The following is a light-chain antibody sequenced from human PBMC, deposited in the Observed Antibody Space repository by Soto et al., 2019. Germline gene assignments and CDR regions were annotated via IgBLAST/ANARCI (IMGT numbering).Light chain of an antibody. V-gene: IGKV3-20*01. Sequence: EIVLTQSPGTLSLSPGVRATFSCRASQRVNSWFLAWYQQKPGQAPRLLIYGASTRATGIPDRFSGSGSGTDFTLTISRLEPEDFAVYYCHYYDDSPPFPFGPGTKLDIK. J-gene: IGKJ3*01. CDR2: GAS. CDR3: HYYDDSPPFP. CDR1: QRVNSWF.